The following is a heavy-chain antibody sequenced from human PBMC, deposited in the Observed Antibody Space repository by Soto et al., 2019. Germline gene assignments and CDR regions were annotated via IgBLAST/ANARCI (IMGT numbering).Heavy chain of an antibody. Sequence: GGSLRLSCAASGFTFSSYGMHWVRQAPGKGLEWVAVIWYDGSNKYYADSVKGRFTISRDNSKNTLYLEMNSLRAEDTAVYYCAREFGGSSPDYYSYSGMDVGGQGTTVTVPS. V-gene: IGHV3-33*01. CDR3: AREFGGSSPDYYSYSGMDV. J-gene: IGHJ6*02. D-gene: IGHD1-26*01. CDR2: IWYDGSNK. CDR1: GFTFSSYG.